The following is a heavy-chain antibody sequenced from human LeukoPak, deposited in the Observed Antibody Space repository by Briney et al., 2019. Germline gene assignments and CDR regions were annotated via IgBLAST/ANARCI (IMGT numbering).Heavy chain of an antibody. V-gene: IGHV4-30-4*01. J-gene: IGHJ4*02. Sequence: PSQTLSLTCTVSGGSISSGDYYWSWIRQPPGKGLEWIGYIYYSGSTYYNPSLKSRVTISVDTSKNQFSLKLSSVTAADTAVYYCARAGYGDYGSDYWGQGTLVTVSS. CDR2: IYYSGST. CDR3: ARAGYGDYGSDY. D-gene: IGHD4-17*01. CDR1: GGSISSGDYY.